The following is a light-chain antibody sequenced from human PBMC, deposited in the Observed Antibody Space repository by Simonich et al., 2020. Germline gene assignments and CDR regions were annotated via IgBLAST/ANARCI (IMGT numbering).Light chain of an antibody. V-gene: IGKV3-15*01. J-gene: IGKJ1*01. CDR1: QSVSSN. Sequence: EIVMTQSPATLSVSPGERATLSCRASQSVSSNLAWYQQKPGQAPRLRSYGASNRATGIPARFSGSGSGTEFTLTISSLQSEDFAVYYCQQYNNWPPWTFGQGTKVEIK. CDR2: GAS. CDR3: QQYNNWPPWT.